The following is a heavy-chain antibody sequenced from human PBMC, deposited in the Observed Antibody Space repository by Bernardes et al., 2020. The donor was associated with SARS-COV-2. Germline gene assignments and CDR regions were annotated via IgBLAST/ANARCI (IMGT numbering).Heavy chain of an antibody. CDR1: GVTVRSNY. CDR2: IYSGGST. CDR3: ARDLSYYGMDV. Sequence: GGSLRLSCAATGVTVRSNYMSWVRQAPGKGLEWVSVIYSGGSTYYADSVKGRFTISRDNSKNTLYLQMNSLRAEDTAVYYCARDLSYYGMDVWGQGTTVTVSS. V-gene: IGHV3-53*01. J-gene: IGHJ6*02.